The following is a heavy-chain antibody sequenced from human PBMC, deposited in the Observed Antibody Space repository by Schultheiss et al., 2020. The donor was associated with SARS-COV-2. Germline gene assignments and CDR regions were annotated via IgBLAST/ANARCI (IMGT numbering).Heavy chain of an antibody. CDR2: IYHSGST. Sequence: SETLSLTCAVSGGSISSSNWWSWVRQPPGKGLEWIGEIYHSGSTNYNPSLKSRVTISVDKSKNQFSLKLSSVTAADTAVYYCARVPIVVVPAARVQLWSYLDYWGQGTLVTVSS. V-gene: IGHV4-4*02. D-gene: IGHD2-2*01. J-gene: IGHJ4*02. CDR3: ARVPIVVVPAARVQLWSYLDY. CDR1: GGSISSSNW.